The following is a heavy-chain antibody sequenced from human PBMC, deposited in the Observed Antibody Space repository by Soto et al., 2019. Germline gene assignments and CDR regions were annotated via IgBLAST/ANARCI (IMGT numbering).Heavy chain of an antibody. D-gene: IGHD3-22*01. CDR3: ARFSSTRVTMIVGSDY. CDR2: IYYSGST. J-gene: IGHJ4*02. Sequence: TSETLSLTCTVSGGSIYSSSYYCGWIRQPPGKGLEWIGSIYYSGSTYYNPSLKSRVTISVDTSKNQLSLKLTSVTAADTAVYYCARFSSTRVTMIVGSDYWGQGTLVTVSS. CDR1: GGSIYSSSYY. V-gene: IGHV4-39*01.